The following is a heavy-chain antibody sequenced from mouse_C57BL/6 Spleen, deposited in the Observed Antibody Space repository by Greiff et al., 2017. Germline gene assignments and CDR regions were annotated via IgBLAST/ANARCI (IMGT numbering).Heavy chain of an antibody. CDR2: INPDSSTI. CDR1: GVDFSRYW. CDR3: ARNWDRYFDV. Sequence: AGGGVDFSRYWMSWVRRAPGKGLEWIGEINPDSSTINYAPSLKDKVIISRDNAKNTLYLQMSKVRSEDTALYYCARNWDRYFDVWGTGTTVTVSS. J-gene: IGHJ1*03. D-gene: IGHD4-1*01. V-gene: IGHV4-1*01.